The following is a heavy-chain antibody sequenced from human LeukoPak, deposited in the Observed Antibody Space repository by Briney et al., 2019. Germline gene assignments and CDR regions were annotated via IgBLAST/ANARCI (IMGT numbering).Heavy chain of an antibody. CDR1: GYRFTSYW. Sequence: GASLKISCKGSGYRFTSYWIGWVRQMPGKGLEWMGIIYPGDSDTRYSPSFQGQVTISADKSISTAYLQWSSLKASDTAMYYCARHPIHCSGGSCYPDDAFDIWGQGTMVTVSS. CDR2: IYPGDSDT. J-gene: IGHJ3*02. CDR3: ARHPIHCSGGSCYPDDAFDI. D-gene: IGHD2-15*01. V-gene: IGHV5-51*01.